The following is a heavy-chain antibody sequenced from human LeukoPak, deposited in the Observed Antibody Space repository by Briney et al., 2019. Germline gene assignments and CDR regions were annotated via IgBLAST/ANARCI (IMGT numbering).Heavy chain of an antibody. CDR2: IYTSGST. J-gene: IGHJ6*02. CDR1: GGSISSYY. D-gene: IGHD3-10*01. Sequence: SETLSLTCTVSGGSISSYYWSWIRQPAGKGLEWIGRIYTSGSTNYNPSLKSRVTMSVDTSKNQFSLKLSSVTAADTAVYYCARAITMVRGVPIDLGMDVWGQGTTVTVSS. CDR3: ARAITMVRGVPIDLGMDV. V-gene: IGHV4-4*07.